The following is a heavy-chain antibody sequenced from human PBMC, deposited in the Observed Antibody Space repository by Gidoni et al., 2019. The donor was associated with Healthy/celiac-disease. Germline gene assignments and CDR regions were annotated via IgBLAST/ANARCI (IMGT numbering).Heavy chain of an antibody. J-gene: IGHJ3*02. V-gene: IGHV3-33*01. Sequence: QVQLVEPGGGLAEPGRSLRLSCAASGFTFSSYALPWVRQAPAKGLEWVAVIWYDGSNKCYADSVKDRITISRDNSKNTLDLQMNSLRAEDTAVYYCARDGGITMIVEEDAFDIWGQGTMVTVSS. CDR3: ARDGGITMIVEEDAFDI. CDR2: IWYDGSNK. D-gene: IGHD3-22*01. CDR1: GFTFSSYA.